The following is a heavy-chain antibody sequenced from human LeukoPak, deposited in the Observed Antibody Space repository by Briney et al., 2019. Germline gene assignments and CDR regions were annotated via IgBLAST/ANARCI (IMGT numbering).Heavy chain of an antibody. CDR3: ARDPSTVWELLAYFDY. V-gene: IGHV3-7*01. D-gene: IGHD1-26*01. CDR2: IKQDGSEK. Sequence: PGGSLRLSCAASRFTFSSYAMSWVRQAPGKGLEWVANIKQDGSEKYYVDSVKGRFTISRDNAKNSLYLQMNSLRAEDTAVYYCARDPSTVWELLAYFDYWGQGTLVTVSS. J-gene: IGHJ4*02. CDR1: RFTFSSYA.